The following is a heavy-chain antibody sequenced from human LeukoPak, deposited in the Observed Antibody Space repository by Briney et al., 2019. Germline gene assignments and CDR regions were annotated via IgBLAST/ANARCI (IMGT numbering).Heavy chain of an antibody. CDR2: IYYSGST. Sequence: SETLSLTCTVSGGSISSSSYYWGWIRQPPGKGLEWIGSIYYSGSTYYNPSLKSRVTISVDTSKNQFSLKLSSVTAADTAVYYCARVADSINWHFDLWGRGTLVTLSP. D-gene: IGHD2-21*02. J-gene: IGHJ2*01. V-gene: IGHV4-39*01. CDR1: GGSISSSSYY. CDR3: ARVADSINWHFDL.